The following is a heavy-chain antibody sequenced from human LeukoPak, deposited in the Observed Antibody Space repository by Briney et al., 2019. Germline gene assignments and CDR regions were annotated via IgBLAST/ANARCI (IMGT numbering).Heavy chain of an antibody. D-gene: IGHD2-15*01. J-gene: IGHJ6*03. V-gene: IGHV4-34*01. CDR1: GGSFSGYY. CDR2: INHSGST. Sequence: SETLSLTCAVYGGSFSGYYWSWIRQPPGKGLEWIGEINHSGSTNYNPSLKSRVTISVDTSRNQFSLKLSSVTAADTAVYYCARHPTPGYCSGGSCYQEDYYYMDVWGKGTTVTISS. CDR3: ARHPTPGYCSGGSCYQEDYYYMDV.